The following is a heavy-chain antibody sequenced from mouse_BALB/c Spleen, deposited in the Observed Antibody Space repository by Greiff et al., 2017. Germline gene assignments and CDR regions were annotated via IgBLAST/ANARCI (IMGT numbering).Heavy chain of an antibody. V-gene: IGHV5-12-1*01. CDR3: ARQGDWDRDYFDY. CDR1: GFAFSSYD. J-gene: IGHJ2*01. CDR2: ISSGGGST. Sequence: EVQVVESGGGLVKPGGSLKLSCAASGFAFSSYDMSWVRQTPEKRLEWVAYISSGGGSTYYPDTVKGRFTISSDNAKNTLYLQMSSLKSEDTAMYYCARQGDWDRDYFDYWGQGTTLTVSS. D-gene: IGHD4-1*01.